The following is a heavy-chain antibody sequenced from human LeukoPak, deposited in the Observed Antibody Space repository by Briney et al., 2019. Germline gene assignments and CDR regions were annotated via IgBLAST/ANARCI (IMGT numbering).Heavy chain of an antibody. V-gene: IGHV1-69*05. D-gene: IGHD3-22*01. CDR3: ARQKSYYDSSELHFDY. CDR2: IMTIFGRA. Sequence: SVKVSCKASGGTFSSYAISWVRQAPGQGLEWMGKIMTIFGRANYAQRFQGRVTITTDESTSTAYMELSSLRSEDTAVYYCARQKSYYDSSELHFDYWGQGTLVTVSS. CDR1: GGTFSSYA. J-gene: IGHJ4*02.